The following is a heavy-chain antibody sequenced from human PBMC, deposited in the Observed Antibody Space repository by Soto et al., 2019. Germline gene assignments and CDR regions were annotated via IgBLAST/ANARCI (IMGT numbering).Heavy chain of an antibody. D-gene: IGHD3-10*01. CDR1: GGTFNTYA. Sequence: QVQLVQSGAEMKKPGSSVKVSCQSSGGTFNTYAMNWVRQAPGQGAEWMGDISPMFGAANYAPKFQGRVTITADESTGTSYVQVSSVTSEDTALYFCAREVQVHTPAFVYWGQGTLVTVSS. V-gene: IGHV1-69*19. CDR2: ISPMFGAA. CDR3: AREVQVHTPAFVY. J-gene: IGHJ4*02.